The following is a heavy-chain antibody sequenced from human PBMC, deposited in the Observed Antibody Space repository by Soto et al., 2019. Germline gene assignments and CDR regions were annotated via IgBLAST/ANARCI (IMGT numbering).Heavy chain of an antibody. CDR2: ISGSGDST. CDR1: GFTFSSYA. J-gene: IGHJ4*02. Sequence: EVQLLDSGGGLVQPGGSLRLSCAASGFTFSSYAMNWVRQAPGKGLEWVSVISGSGDSTYYADSVKGRFTISRDNSKNTLYLPMNSLRAEDPAVYYWARRGPGTSFDYWGQGTRVTVSS. D-gene: IGHD6-13*01. V-gene: IGHV3-23*01. CDR3: ARRGPGTSFDY.